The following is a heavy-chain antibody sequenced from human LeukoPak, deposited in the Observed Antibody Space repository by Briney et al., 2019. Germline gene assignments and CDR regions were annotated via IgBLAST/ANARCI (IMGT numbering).Heavy chain of an antibody. J-gene: IGHJ4*02. D-gene: IGHD4-17*01. CDR3: ARDFGGDGGTIDY. Sequence: ASVKVSCKTSGYTFTRYGFIWVRQAPGQGLEWMGWISAYNGNTNYAQKLQGRVTMTTDTSTCTAYMELRSLRSDDTAVYYCARDFGGDGGTIDYWGQGTLVTVSS. V-gene: IGHV1-18*01. CDR1: GYTFTRYG. CDR2: ISAYNGNT.